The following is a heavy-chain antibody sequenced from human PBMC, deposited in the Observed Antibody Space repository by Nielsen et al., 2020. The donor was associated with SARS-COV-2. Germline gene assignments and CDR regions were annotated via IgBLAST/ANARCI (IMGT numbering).Heavy chain of an antibody. D-gene: IGHD3-3*01. CDR3: ARIAPITIFGVVSWFDP. CDR2: MNPNSGNT. Sequence: ASVKVSCKASGYTFTSYDINWVRQATGQGLEWMGWMNPNSGNTGYAQKFQGRVTMTRNTSISTAYMELSSLRSEDTAVYYCARIAPITIFGVVSWFDPWGQGTLVTVSS. V-gene: IGHV1-8*01. J-gene: IGHJ5*02. CDR1: GYTFTSYD.